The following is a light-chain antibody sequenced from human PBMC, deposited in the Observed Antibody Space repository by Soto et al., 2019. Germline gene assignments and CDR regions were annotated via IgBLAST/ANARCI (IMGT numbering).Light chain of an antibody. CDR1: SSDVGGYNY. CDR3: SSYTTSNTRQIV. V-gene: IGLV2-14*01. CDR2: DVS. Sequence: QSVLTQPASVSGSPGQSITISCTGASSDVGGYNYVSWYQQHPGKAPKLMIYDVSNRPSGVSNRFSGSKSGNTASLTFSGLQAEDEADYYCSSYTTSNTRQIVFGTGTQLTVL. J-gene: IGLJ1*01.